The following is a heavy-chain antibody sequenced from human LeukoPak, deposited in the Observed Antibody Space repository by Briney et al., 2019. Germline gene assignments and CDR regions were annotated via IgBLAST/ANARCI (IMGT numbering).Heavy chain of an antibody. CDR3: ASPGSGFGKGDAFDI. D-gene: IGHD6-19*01. CDR2: IDPSDSYT. J-gene: IGHJ3*02. V-gene: IGHV5-10-1*01. Sequence: KNGESLKISCKGSGYSFTSYWISWVRQMPGKGLEWMGRIDPSDSYTNYSPSFQGHVTISADKSISTAYLQWSSLKASDTAMYYCASPGSGFGKGDAFDIWGQGTMVTVSS. CDR1: GYSFTSYW.